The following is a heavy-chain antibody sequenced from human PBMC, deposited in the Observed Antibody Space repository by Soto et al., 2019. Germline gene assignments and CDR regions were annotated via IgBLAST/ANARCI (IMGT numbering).Heavy chain of an antibody. CDR2: INAGNGNT. Sequence: QVQLVQSGAEVKKPGASVKVSCKASGYTFTSYAMHWVRQAPGQRLEWMGWINAGNGNTKYSQKFQGRVTITRDTSASTAYMELSSLRSEDTAVYYCARALVGDYVYAYSYYTAVCGKGPTVTVSS. V-gene: IGHV1-3*01. D-gene: IGHD4-17*01. CDR3: ARALVGDYVYAYSYYTAV. J-gene: IGHJ6*03. CDR1: GYTFTSYA.